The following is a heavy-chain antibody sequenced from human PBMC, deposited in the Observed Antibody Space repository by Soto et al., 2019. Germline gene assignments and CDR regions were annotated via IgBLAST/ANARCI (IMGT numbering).Heavy chain of an antibody. CDR2: IKSKTDGGTT. D-gene: IGHD1-26*01. CDR3: TRRIVGATSYYYYYGMDV. J-gene: IGHJ6*02. V-gene: IGHV3-15*01. Sequence: EVQLVESGGGLVKPGGSLRLSCAASGFTFSNAWMSWVRQAPGKGLEWVGRIKSKTDGGTTDYAAPVKGRFTISRDDSKNTLYLKMNSLKTEDPAVYYCTRRIVGATSYYYYYGMDVWGQGTTVTVSS. CDR1: GFTFSNAW.